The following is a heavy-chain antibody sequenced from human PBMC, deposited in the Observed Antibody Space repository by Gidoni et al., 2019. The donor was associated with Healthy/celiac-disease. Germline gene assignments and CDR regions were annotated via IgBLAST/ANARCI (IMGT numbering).Heavy chain of an antibody. CDR1: GFTFSSYS. CDR2: ISSSSSYI. J-gene: IGHJ3*02. D-gene: IGHD5-18*01. CDR3: ARGDTAMFLGAFDI. Sequence: EVQLVESGGGLVKPGGSLRLSCAASGFTFSSYSMNWVRQAPGKRLEWVSSISSSSSYIYYADSVKGRFTISRDNAKNSLYLQMNSLRAEDTAVYYCARGDTAMFLGAFDIWGQGTMVTVSS. V-gene: IGHV3-21*01.